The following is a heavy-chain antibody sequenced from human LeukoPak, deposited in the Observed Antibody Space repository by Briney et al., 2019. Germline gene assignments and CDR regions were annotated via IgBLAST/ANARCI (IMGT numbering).Heavy chain of an antibody. CDR2: IYTSGST. V-gene: IGHV4-61*02. Sequence: PSETLSLTCTVSGGSISSGSYYWSWIRQPAGKGLEWIGRIYTSGSTNYNPSLKSRVTISVDTSKNQFSLKLSSVTAADTAVYYCARDGMARGVTDYWGQGTLVTVSS. CDR3: ARDGMARGVTDY. D-gene: IGHD3-10*01. J-gene: IGHJ4*02. CDR1: GGSISSGSYY.